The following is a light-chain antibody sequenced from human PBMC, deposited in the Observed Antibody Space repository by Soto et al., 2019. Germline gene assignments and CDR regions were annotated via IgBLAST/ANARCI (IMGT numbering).Light chain of an antibody. CDR1: LSLLHSNGFNY. Sequence: DIVMTQSPLSLPVTPGEPASISCKSSLSLLHSNGFNYLDWYLQKPGQSPQLLIYLGSSRASGVPDRFSGSGSGADFTLKISRVEAEDVGVYYCMQALQTPRTFGQGTKVEIK. J-gene: IGKJ1*01. CDR2: LGS. V-gene: IGKV2-28*01. CDR3: MQALQTPRT.